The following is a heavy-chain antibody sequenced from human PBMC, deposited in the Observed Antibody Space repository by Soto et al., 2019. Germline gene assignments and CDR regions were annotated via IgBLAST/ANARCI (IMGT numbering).Heavy chain of an antibody. CDR1: GGTFSSYA. D-gene: IGHD4-4*01. J-gene: IGHJ3*02. V-gene: IGHV1-69*12. CDR2: IIPIFGTA. Sequence: QVQLVQSGAEVKKPGSSVKVSCKASGGTFSSYAISWVRQAPGQGLEWMGGIIPIFGTANYAQKFQGRVTITADESTRTAYMELSSLRSEDTAVHYCARVWLGETTDDAFDIWGRGTMVTVSS. CDR3: ARVWLGETTDDAFDI.